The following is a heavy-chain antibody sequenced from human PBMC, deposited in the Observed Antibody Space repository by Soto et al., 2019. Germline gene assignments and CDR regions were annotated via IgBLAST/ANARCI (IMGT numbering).Heavy chain of an antibody. CDR3: ARSDGRY. J-gene: IGHJ4*02. Sequence: SETLSLTCTVSGGSISSYYWSWIRQPPGKGLEWIGYIYYSGSTNYNPSLKSRVTIPVDTSKNQFSLKLSSLTAADTAVYYCARSDGRYWGQGTLVTVSS. CDR1: GGSISSYY. V-gene: IGHV4-59*01. CDR2: IYYSGST.